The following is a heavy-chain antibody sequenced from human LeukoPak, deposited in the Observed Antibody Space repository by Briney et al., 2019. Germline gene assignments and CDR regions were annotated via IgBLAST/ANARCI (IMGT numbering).Heavy chain of an antibody. J-gene: IGHJ4*02. D-gene: IGHD2-21*02. CDR3: AKSSWLVTPGYSDN. CDR2: ISGSGGST. V-gene: IGHV3-23*01. CDR1: GFTFSSYA. Sequence: GGSLRLSCAASGFTFSSYAMSWVRQAPGKGLEWVSAISGSGGSTYYADSVKGRFTISRDNSKNTLYLQMNSLRGEDTAMYYCAKSSWLVTPGYSDNWGQGTPVTVSS.